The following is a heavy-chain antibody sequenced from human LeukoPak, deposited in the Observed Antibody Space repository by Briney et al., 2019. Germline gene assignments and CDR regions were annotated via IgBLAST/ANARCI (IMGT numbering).Heavy chain of an antibody. CDR3: ARGGTVTTDGYDF. CDR1: GGSISSYY. CDR2: IYYSGST. V-gene: IGHV4-59*12. D-gene: IGHD4-17*01. J-gene: IGHJ4*02. Sequence: PSETLSLTCTVSGGSISSYYWSWIRQPPGKGLEWIGYIYYSGSTNYNPSLKSRVTISVDTSKNQFSLKLRSVTAADTAVYYCARGGTVTTDGYDFWGQGTLVTVSS.